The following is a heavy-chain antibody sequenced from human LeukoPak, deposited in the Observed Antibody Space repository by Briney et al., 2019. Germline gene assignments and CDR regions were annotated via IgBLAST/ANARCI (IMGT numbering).Heavy chain of an antibody. CDR3: ARQRRITFGGVIVLYDY. CDR2: INHSGST. Sequence: SETLSLTCAVYGGSFSGYYWSWIRQPPGKGLEWIGEINHSGSTNYNPSLKSRVTISVDTSKNQFSLKLSSVTAADTAVYYCARQRRITFGGVIVLYDYWGQGTLVTVSS. V-gene: IGHV4-34*01. CDR1: GGSFSGYY. J-gene: IGHJ4*02. D-gene: IGHD3-16*02.